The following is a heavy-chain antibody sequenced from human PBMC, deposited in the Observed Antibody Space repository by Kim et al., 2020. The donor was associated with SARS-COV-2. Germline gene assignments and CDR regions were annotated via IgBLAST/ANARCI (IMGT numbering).Heavy chain of an antibody. CDR2: T. Sequence: TKYSQKFQDRVTFTRDTSASTAYMDLSSLGSEVTAVYYCAREDGYIGYDWWGQGTLVTVSS. J-gene: IGHJ4*02. CDR3: AREDGYIGYDW. D-gene: IGHD5-12*01. V-gene: IGHV1-3*01.